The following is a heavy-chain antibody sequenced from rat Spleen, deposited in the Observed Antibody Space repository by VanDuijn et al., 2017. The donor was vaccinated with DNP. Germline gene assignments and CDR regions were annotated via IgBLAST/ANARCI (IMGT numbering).Heavy chain of an antibody. Sequence: EVQLVESGGGLVQPGRSLKLSCAASGFTFSNYDMAWVRQAPTKGLEWVASISTSGSRTYYPDSVKGRFTISRDNAKSSLYLQMNSLKSEDTATYYCARRGGGYHYFDYWGQGVMVTVSS. V-gene: IGHV5-25*01. CDR3: ARRGGGYHYFDY. D-gene: IGHD1-11*01. CDR1: GFTFSNYD. CDR2: ISTSGSRT. J-gene: IGHJ2*01.